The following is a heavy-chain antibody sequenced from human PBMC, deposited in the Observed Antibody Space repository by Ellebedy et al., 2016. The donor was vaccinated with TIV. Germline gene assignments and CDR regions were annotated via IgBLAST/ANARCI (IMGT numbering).Heavy chain of an antibody. J-gene: IGHJ5*02. CDR2: ISGSSSVT. CDR3: ARSYGARTSGP. Sequence: GESLKISCAVPGFTFSSYEMNCVRQAPGKGLEWVSYISGSSSVTAYAASVKGRFTISRDNARTSLYLQMNSLRVDDTAMYDCARSYGARTSGPWGQGTLVTVSS. D-gene: IGHD3-16*01. CDR1: GFTFSSYE. V-gene: IGHV3-48*03.